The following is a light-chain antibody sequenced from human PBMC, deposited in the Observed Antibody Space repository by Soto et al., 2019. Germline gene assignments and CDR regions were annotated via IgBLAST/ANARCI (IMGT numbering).Light chain of an antibody. Sequence: QSVLTQPASVSGYPGQSITRSCTGTSIDIGYYNYVSWYQQHPGKAPKVMIYDVSNRPSGVSNRFSGSKSANTASLTISGLQAEDEADYHCRAYTTSSTVVFGSGTKV. CDR3: RAYTTSSTVV. CDR1: SIDIGYYNY. J-gene: IGLJ1*01. CDR2: DVS. V-gene: IGLV2-14*03.